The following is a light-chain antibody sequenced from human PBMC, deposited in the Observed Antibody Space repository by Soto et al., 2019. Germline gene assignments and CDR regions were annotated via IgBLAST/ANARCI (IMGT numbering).Light chain of an antibody. CDR3: QQYGNSPFT. Sequence: EIVLTQSPGTLSSSPGERVTLSCRASQSVSSTYLAWYQQKPGQAPRLLIYGASSRATGIPDRFSGSGSGTDFTLTISRLEPEDFAVYYCQQYGNSPFTFGPGTKVDIK. J-gene: IGKJ3*01. CDR2: GAS. CDR1: QSVSSTY. V-gene: IGKV3-20*01.